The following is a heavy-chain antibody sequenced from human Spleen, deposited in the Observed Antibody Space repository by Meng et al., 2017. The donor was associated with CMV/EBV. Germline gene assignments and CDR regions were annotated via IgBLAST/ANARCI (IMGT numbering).Heavy chain of an antibody. V-gene: IGHV3-30-3*01. CDR3: ARGKGWFDP. CDR1: GFTFSGFA. J-gene: IGHJ5*02. Sequence: GGSLRLSCAGSGFTFSGFAMHWVRQAPGKGLEWVALISYAGSSKYYADSVKGRFTISRDNAKNSLYLQMNSLRAEDTAVYYCARGKGWFDPWGQGTLVTVSS. CDR2: ISYAGSSK.